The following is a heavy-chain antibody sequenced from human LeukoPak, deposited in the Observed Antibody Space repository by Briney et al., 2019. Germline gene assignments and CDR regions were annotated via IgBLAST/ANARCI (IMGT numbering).Heavy chain of an antibody. CDR1: GFSFTTYA. J-gene: IGHJ4*02. Sequence: PGGSLRLSCAASGFSFTTYAMSWVRQAPARGPEWVSSIRSGGETFYADSVKGRFTLSRDDSRNTVYLQLNNLRVEDTAIYYCAKANWVSNADSVWWGQGTQVTVSS. CDR2: IRSGGET. V-gene: IGHV3-23*01. D-gene: IGHD1-1*01. CDR3: AKANWVSNADSVW.